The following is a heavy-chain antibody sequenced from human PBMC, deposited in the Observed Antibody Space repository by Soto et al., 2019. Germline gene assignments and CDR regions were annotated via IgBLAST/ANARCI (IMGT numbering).Heavy chain of an antibody. CDR2: IYYTGST. D-gene: IGHD3-9*01. J-gene: IGHJ5*02. CDR3: ARKTGSNWFDP. Sequence: SETLSLTCTVSGGSISSGDYYWSWIRQPPGKGLEWIGYIYYTGSTNYNPSLQSRVTISVDTSKNQFSLKLNSVIAADAAVYYCARKTGSNWFDPWGQGTLVTVSS. CDR1: GGSISSGDYY. V-gene: IGHV4-61*08.